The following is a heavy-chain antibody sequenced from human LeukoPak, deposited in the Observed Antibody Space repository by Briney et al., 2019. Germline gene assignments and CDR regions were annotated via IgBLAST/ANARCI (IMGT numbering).Heavy chain of an antibody. CDR1: LGSFSGYY. Sequence: SETLSLTCAVYLGSFSGYYWSWIRQPPGKGLEWIGEINHSGSTNYNPSLKSRVTISVDTSKNQFSLKLSSVTAADTAVYYCARSSWFGVFDPWGQGTLVTVSS. CDR3: ARSSWFGVFDP. J-gene: IGHJ5*02. V-gene: IGHV4-34*01. CDR2: INHSGST. D-gene: IGHD3-10*01.